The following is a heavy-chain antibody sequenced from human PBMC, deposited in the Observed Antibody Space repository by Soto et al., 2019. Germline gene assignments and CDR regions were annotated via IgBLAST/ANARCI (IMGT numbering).Heavy chain of an antibody. J-gene: IGHJ5*02. V-gene: IGHV1-2*02. D-gene: IGHD4-17*01. Sequence: ASVKFSCKASGYTFTGYYMNWVRQAPGQGFECVGWINPNNGATNIARKFQGRVTMTRXTXXSXXXMXVXXLRXDXTAVFYCARVLTSVTTGELDPWGQGTLVTVSA. CDR2: INPNNGAT. CDR3: ARVLTSVTTGELDP. CDR1: GYTFTGYY.